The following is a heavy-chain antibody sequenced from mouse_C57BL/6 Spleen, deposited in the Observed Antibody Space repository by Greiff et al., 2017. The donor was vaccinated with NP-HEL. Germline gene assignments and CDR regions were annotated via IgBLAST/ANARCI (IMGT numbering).Heavy chain of an antibody. J-gene: IGHJ2*01. CDR1: GYAFSSSW. D-gene: IGHD1-1*01. CDR2: IYPGDGDT. CDR3: ARPYGSSPYFDY. V-gene: IGHV1-82*01. Sequence: QVQLQQSGPELVKPGASVKISCKASGYAFSSSWMNWVKQRPGKGLEWIGRIYPGDGDTNYNGKFKGKATLTADKSSSTAYMQLSSLTSEDSAVYFCARPYGSSPYFDYWGQGTTLTVSS.